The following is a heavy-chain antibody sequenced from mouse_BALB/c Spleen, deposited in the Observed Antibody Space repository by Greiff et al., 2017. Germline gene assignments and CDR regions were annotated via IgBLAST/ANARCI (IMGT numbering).Heavy chain of an antibody. Sequence: DVKLVESGGGLVKPGGSLKLSCAASGFTFSSYAMSWVRQTPEKRLEWVASISSGGSTYYPDSVKGRFTISGDNARNILYLQMSSLRSEDTALYYGARGQGYSYDYFDVWGAGTTVTVSS. CDR2: ISSGGST. D-gene: IGHD1-1*01. J-gene: IGHJ1*01. CDR1: GFTFSSYA. CDR3: ARGQGYSYDYFDV. V-gene: IGHV5-6-5*01.